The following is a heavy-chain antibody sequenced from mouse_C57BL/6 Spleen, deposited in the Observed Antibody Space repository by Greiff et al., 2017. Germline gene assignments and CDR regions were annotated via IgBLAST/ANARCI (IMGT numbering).Heavy chain of an antibody. CDR1: GYTFTDYY. CDR3: AGGLRRGCDAMDY. Sequence: EVQLQQSGPELVKPGASVKISCKASGYTFTDYYMNWVKQSHGKSLEWIGDINPNNGGTSYNQKFKGKATLTVDKSSSADYMERRSLTSEDSAVYYCAGGLRRGCDAMDYWGQGTSVTVSS. D-gene: IGHD2-4*01. J-gene: IGHJ4*01. CDR2: INPNNGGT. V-gene: IGHV1-26*01.